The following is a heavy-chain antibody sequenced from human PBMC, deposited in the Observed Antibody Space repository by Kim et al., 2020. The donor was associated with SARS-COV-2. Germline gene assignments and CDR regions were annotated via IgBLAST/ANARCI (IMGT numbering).Heavy chain of an antibody. J-gene: IGHJ4*02. D-gene: IGHD2-21*01. CDR2: ISGSGDST. CDR3: AKPYSAFDS. V-gene: IGHV3-23*01. CDR1: GFTFSSYA. Sequence: GGSLRLSCAASGFTFSSYAMSWVRQAPGKGLEWVSGISGSGDSTYYADSVKGRFTISRDNSKDTLYLQMNSLRPEDTAVYYCAKPYSAFDSWGQGTLVTVSS.